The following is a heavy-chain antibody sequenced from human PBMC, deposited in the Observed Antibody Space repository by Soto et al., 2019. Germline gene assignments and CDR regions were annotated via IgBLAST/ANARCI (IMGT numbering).Heavy chain of an antibody. CDR3: ARQGPMVRGVKANYSYGMDV. Sequence: SETLSLTCTVSGDSISTSAYFWGWIRQPPGKGPEWIGSIDYRGDTYYNPSLKSRVTISVDASKNQFSLRLNSVTAADTAVYYCARQGPMVRGVKANYSYGMDVWGQGTTVTVSS. J-gene: IGHJ6*02. V-gene: IGHV4-39*01. CDR2: IDYRGDT. CDR1: GDSISTSAYF. D-gene: IGHD3-10*01.